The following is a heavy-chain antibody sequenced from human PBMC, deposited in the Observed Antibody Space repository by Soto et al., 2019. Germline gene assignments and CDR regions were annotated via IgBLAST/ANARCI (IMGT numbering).Heavy chain of an antibody. J-gene: IGHJ5*02. CDR3: AGHIKQLDKGEANWFDP. V-gene: IGHV5-51*01. Sequence: GESLKISCKGSGYSFTSYWIGWVRQMPGKGLEWMGIIYPGDSDTRYSPSFQGQVTISADKSISTAYLQWSSLKASDTAMYYCAGHIKQLDKGEANWFDPWGQGTLVTVSS. CDR2: IYPGDSDT. CDR1: GYSFTSYW. D-gene: IGHD1-1*01.